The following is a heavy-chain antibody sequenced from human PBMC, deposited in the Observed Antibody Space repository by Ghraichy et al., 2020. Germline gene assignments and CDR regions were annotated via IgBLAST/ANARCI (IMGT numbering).Heavy chain of an antibody. CDR3: ARDPGVFDLENYYYYGMDV. CDR1: GFTVSSNY. Sequence: GGSLRLSCAASGFTVSSNYMSWVRQAPGKGLEWVSVIYSGGSTYYADSVKGRFTISRDNSKNTLYLQMNSLRAEDTAVYYCARDPGVFDLENYYYYGMDVWGQGTTVTVSS. CDR2: IYSGGST. V-gene: IGHV3-53*01. J-gene: IGHJ6*02. D-gene: IGHD3-3*01.